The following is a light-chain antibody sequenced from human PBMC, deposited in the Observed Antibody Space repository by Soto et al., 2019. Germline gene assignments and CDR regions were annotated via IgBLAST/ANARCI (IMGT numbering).Light chain of an antibody. CDR2: STN. V-gene: IGLV8-61*01. Sequence: QTVVTQEPSFSVSPGGTVTLTCGLSSGSVSTSYYPSWYQQTPGQAPRTLIYSTNTRSSGVPDRFSCSILGNKAALTITGAQADDESDYYCVLYMGRGISVVFGGWKEHTVL. J-gene: IGLJ2*01. CDR1: SGSVSTSYY. CDR3: VLYMGRGISVV.